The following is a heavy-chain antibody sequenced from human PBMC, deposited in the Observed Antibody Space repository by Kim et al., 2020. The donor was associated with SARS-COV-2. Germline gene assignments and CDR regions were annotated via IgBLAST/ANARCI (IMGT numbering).Heavy chain of an antibody. V-gene: IGHV1-69*13. J-gene: IGHJ4*02. CDR2: IIPIFGTA. Sequence: SVKVSCKASGGTFSSYAISWVRQAPGQGLEWMGGIIPIFGTANYAQKFQGRVTITADESTSTAYMELSSLRSEDTAVYYCARQSIGIAAKECCLDYWGQGTLVTVSS. CDR1: GGTFSSYA. D-gene: IGHD6-13*01. CDR3: ARQSIGIAAKECCLDY.